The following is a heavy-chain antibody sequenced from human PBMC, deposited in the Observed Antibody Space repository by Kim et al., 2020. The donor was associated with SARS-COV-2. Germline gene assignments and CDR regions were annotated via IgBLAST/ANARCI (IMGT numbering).Heavy chain of an antibody. D-gene: IGHD6-19*01. CDR1: GGSISSSSYY. Sequence: SETLSLTCTVSGGSISSSSYYWGWIRQPPGKGLEWIGSIYYSGSTYYNPSLKSRVTISVDTSKNQFSLKLSSVTAADTAVYYCASLLAVAGLPFDPWGQGTLVTVSS. CDR2: IYYSGST. V-gene: IGHV4-39*07. J-gene: IGHJ5*02. CDR3: ASLLAVAGLPFDP.